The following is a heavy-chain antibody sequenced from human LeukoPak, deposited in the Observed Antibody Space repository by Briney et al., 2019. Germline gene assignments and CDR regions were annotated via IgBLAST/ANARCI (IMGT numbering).Heavy chain of an antibody. J-gene: IGHJ4*02. CDR3: APLGIVGY. CDR1: GFTFDDYA. D-gene: IGHD7-27*01. CDR2: ISSSSSYI. Sequence: GRSLRLSCAASGFTFDDYAMHWVRQASGKGLEWVSSISSSSSYIYYADSVKGRFTISRDNAKNSLYLQMNSLRAEDTAVYYCAPLGIVGYWGQGTLVTVSS. V-gene: IGHV3-21*01.